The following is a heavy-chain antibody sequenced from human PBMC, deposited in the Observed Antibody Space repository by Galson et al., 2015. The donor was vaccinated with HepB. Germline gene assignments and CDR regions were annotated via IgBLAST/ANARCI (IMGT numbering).Heavy chain of an antibody. CDR1: GYTFARYT. J-gene: IGHJ6*02. D-gene: IGHD6-13*01. Sequence: SVKVSCKASGYTFARYTIHWVRQAPGHRLEWMGWINAGNGDTKYSQSFQGRVTITRDTSASSAYMELSSLRSEDTTVYYCAREQLGTRENNYMDVWGQGTTVTVSS. CDR3: AREQLGTRENNYMDV. V-gene: IGHV1-3*01. CDR2: INAGNGDT.